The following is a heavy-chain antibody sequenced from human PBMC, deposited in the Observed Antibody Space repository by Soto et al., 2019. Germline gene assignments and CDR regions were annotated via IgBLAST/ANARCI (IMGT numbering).Heavy chain of an antibody. V-gene: IGHV1-58*01. CDR2: IVVGSGNT. Sequence: SVKVSCKASGFTFTSSAVQWVRQARGQRLEWIGWIVVGSGNTNYAQKFQERVTITRDMSTSTAYMELSSLRSEDTAVYYCAAETSGYYYFDYSGQGTLVTVSS. CDR1: GFTFTSSA. CDR3: AAETSGYYYFDY. D-gene: IGHD3-22*01. J-gene: IGHJ4*02.